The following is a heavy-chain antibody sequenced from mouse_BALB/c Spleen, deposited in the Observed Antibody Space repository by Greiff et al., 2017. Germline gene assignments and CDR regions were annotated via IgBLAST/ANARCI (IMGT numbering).Heavy chain of an antibody. CDR1: GFTFSSYA. J-gene: IGHJ4*01. Sequence: DVHLVESGGGLVKPGGSLKLSCAASGFTFSSYAMSWVRQSPEKRLEWVAEISSGGSYTYYPDTVTGRFTISRDNAKNTLYLEMSSLRSEDTAMYYCARDQNYRYDVYAMDYWGQGTSVTVSS. V-gene: IGHV5-9-4*01. CDR3: ARDQNYRYDVYAMDY. CDR2: ISSGGSYT. D-gene: IGHD2-14*01.